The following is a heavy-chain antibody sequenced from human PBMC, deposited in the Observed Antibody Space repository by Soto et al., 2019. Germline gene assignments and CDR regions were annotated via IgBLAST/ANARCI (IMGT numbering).Heavy chain of an antibody. CDR2: IRAYNGNT. D-gene: IGHD3-10*01. Sequence: QVQLVQSGAEVKKPGASVQVSCKASGYTFTSYGIIWVRQAPGQGLEWMGWIRAYNGNTNYAQKLQGRGTMTTDTSTSTLYMELRSLRSDDTAVYYCAREIGETEEDYYYYGMDAWGQGTTVTVSS. CDR1: GYTFTSYG. J-gene: IGHJ6*02. CDR3: AREIGETEEDYYYYGMDA. V-gene: IGHV1-18*01.